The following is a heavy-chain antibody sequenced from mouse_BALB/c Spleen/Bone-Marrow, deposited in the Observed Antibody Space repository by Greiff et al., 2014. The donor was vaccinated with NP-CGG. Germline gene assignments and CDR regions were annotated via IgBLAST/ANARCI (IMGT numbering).Heavy chain of an antibody. CDR2: INPGSGGI. D-gene: IGHD4-1*01. Sequence: VKLMESGAELVRPGTSVTVSCKAPGYAFTNYLIEWVKQRPGQGLEWIGVINPGSGGINYNEKFRVKATLTADKSSSIVYMQLSSLTSDDSAVYFCARELGRGFAYWGQGTLVTVSA. V-gene: IGHV1-54*01. CDR1: GYAFTNYL. J-gene: IGHJ3*01. CDR3: ARELGRGFAY.